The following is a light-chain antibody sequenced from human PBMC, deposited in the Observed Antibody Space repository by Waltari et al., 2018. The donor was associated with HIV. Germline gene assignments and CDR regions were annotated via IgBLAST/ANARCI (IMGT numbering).Light chain of an antibody. CDR3: QKYNSYPRT. CDR2: AAS. Sequence: DIQLTQSPSALSASVVDRLTITCRASQGISNYLAWFQQKPRKAPKYLIYAASSLKSGVPSKFSSSGSRTDFTRNNSSLQPEDCATYYCQKYNSYPRTLGGGPKVEIK. V-gene: IGKV1-16*02. J-gene: IGKJ4*02. CDR1: QGISNY.